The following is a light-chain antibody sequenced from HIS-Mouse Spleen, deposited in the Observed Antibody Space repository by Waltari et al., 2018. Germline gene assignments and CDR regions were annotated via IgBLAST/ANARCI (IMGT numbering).Light chain of an antibody. J-gene: IGLJ3*02. CDR1: SSDVGGYNH. Sequence: QSALTQPASVSGSPGQSITISCTGTSSDVGGYNHVSWYQQHPGKAPKLMIYDVSNRPSGVSNRVSGSKSGNTASLTISGLQAEDEADYYCSSYTSSSWVFGGGTKLTVL. CDR3: SSYTSSSWV. CDR2: DVS. V-gene: IGLV2-14*03.